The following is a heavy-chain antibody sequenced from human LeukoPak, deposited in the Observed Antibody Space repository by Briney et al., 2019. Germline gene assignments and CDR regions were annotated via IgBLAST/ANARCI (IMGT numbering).Heavy chain of an antibody. CDR2: SNPNSGGT. Sequence: ASVKVSCKASGYTFTRYYMHWVRQAPGQGLEWMGWSNPNSGGTNYAQKFQGRVTMTRDTSISTAYMELSRLRSDDTAVYYCARSEKYQLLIDYWGQGTLVTVSS. V-gene: IGHV1-2*02. D-gene: IGHD2-2*01. CDR3: ARSEKYQLLIDY. CDR1: GYTFTRYY. J-gene: IGHJ4*02.